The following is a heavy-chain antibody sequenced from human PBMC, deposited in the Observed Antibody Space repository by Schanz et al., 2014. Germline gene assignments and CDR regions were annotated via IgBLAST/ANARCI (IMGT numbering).Heavy chain of an antibody. D-gene: IGHD4-17*01. CDR2: TNGDGTNA. J-gene: IGHJ6*03. V-gene: IGHV3-74*01. Sequence: EVKLVESGGGAVRPGGSLRLSCAASGFTLSSYWMHWVRQVPGKGLEWVSCTNGDGTNAKYADSVKGRFTISRDNAKNSMYLHMKSLRGEDTAVYYCARDGDRFYHNYYMDVWGKGTTVTVSS. CDR3: ARDGDRFYHNYYMDV. CDR1: GFTLSSYW.